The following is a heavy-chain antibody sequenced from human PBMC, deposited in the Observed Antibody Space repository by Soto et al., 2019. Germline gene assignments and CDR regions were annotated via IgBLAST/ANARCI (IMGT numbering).Heavy chain of an antibody. V-gene: IGHV4-61*01. CDR3: ARDPGPINCSGGSCYPYYYYGMDV. CDR1: GGSVSSGSYH. CDR2: IFFTGST. J-gene: IGHJ6*02. D-gene: IGHD2-15*01. Sequence: PSETLSLTCTVSGGSVSSGSYHWSWIRQPPGKGLEWIGYIFFTGSTNYNPSLKSRVTISVDTSKNQFSLKLNSVTAADTAVYYCARDPGPINCSGGSCYPYYYYGMDVWGQGTTVTVSS.